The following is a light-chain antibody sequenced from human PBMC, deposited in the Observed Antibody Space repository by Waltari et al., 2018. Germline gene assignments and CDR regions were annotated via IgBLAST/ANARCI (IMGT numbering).Light chain of an antibody. CDR3: TSQAVEGVVL. CDR1: GSAIDGSDF. Sequence: QSALTQPASVSGSPGQSITISCTGIGSAIDGSDFVSWYQHHPGKAPQVIIYDVTNRPSGISDRFSASHSANTASLTISGLQPEDEGDYYCTSQAVEGVVLFAGGTQVTVL. V-gene: IGLV2-14*03. J-gene: IGLJ3*02. CDR2: DVT.